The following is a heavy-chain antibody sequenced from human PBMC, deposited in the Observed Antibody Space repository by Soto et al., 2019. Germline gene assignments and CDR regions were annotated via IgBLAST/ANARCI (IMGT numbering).Heavy chain of an antibody. J-gene: IGHJ3*02. CDR2: IYNSGST. D-gene: IGHD1-1*01. V-gene: IGHV4-31*03. Sequence: SDTLSLTCIVSGGSINSDGYYWSWIRQLPGEGLEWIGYIYNSGSTSYNPSLRSRVTISLDTSKNQFSLKLTSVTAADTAVYYCARDAIRNDSAFDIWGRGTLVTVSS. CDR3: ARDAIRNDSAFDI. CDR1: GGSINSDGYY.